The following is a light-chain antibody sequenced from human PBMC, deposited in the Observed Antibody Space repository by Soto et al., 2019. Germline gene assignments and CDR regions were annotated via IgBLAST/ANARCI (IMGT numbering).Light chain of an antibody. CDR1: QAIFNY. CDR3: QQLNSHPRT. CDR2: GAS. V-gene: IGKV1-9*01. Sequence: DIQLTQSPIFLSASVGDRVTISCRASQAIFNYSAWYQQKPGKAPNLLIFGASTLQSGVPSRFSGSGSGTEFTLTISSLQPEDFATYYCQQLNSHPRTFGQGTKLDIK. J-gene: IGKJ2*01.